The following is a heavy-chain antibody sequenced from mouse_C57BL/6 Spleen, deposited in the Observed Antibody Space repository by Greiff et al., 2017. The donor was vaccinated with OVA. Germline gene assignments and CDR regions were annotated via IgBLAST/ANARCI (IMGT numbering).Heavy chain of an antibody. D-gene: IGHD2-2*01. J-gene: IGHJ3*01. Sequence: EVQLQQSGPELVKPGASVKISCKASGYTFTDYYMNWVKQSHGKSLEWIGDINPNNGGTSYNQKFKGKATLTVDKSSSTAYMELRSLTSEDSAVYYCARWEDGYGRFAYWGQGTLVTVSA. CDR1: GYTFTDYY. V-gene: IGHV1-26*01. CDR2: INPNNGGT. CDR3: ARWEDGYGRFAY.